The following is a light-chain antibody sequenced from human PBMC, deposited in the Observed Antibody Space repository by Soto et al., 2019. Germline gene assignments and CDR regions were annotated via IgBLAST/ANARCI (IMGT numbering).Light chain of an antibody. J-gene: IGKJ1*01. Sequence: IQLTQSPSSLSASVGDRVTITCRASQGISSYLPWFQQKPGKAPKLLIYGAPTLQSGVPARFSGSGSGTDFTLTVSSLQPEDFATYYCQQLNSYPWTFGQGTKVETK. V-gene: IGKV1-9*01. CDR3: QQLNSYPWT. CDR1: QGISSY. CDR2: GAP.